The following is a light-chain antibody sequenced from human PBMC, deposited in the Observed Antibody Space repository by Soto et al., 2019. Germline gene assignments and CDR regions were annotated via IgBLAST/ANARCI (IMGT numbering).Light chain of an antibody. J-gene: IGKJ3*01. CDR3: QESYNTLTFT. Sequence: DFQMTQSPSSLSAPVRDRVTITCRPSQSISNYLNWYQQKPGKAPKLLIFAASNLQSGVPSRFSGSGSGTDFTLTISSLQPEDFATYYCQESYNTLTFTLGPGTKVDIK. V-gene: IGKV1-39*01. CDR1: QSISNY. CDR2: AAS.